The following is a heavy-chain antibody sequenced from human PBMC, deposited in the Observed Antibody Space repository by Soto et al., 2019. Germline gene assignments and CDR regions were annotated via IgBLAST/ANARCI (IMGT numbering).Heavy chain of an antibody. D-gene: IGHD3-16*01. CDR2: ISWNSGSI. CDR1: GFTFDDYA. J-gene: IGHJ6*02. Sequence: LRLSCAASGFTFDDYAMHWVRQAPGKGLEWVSGISWNSGSIGYADSVKGRFTISRDNAKNSLYLQMNSLRAEDTALYYCAKAITDYYYYYGMDVWGQGTTVTVSS. CDR3: AKAITDYYYYYGMDV. V-gene: IGHV3-9*01.